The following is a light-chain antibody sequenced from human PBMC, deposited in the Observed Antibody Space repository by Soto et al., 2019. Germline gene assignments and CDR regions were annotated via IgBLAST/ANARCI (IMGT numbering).Light chain of an antibody. Sequence: DIVMTQSPLSLPVTPGEPASISCRSSQSLLHSNGYNYLDWYLQKPGQSPQLLIYLGSYRASGVPDRFSGSGSGTDFTLKISRVEAEDVGVYYCMQALQTPWTFXQGTKADIK. J-gene: IGKJ1*01. CDR1: QSLLHSNGYNY. CDR2: LGS. CDR3: MQALQTPWT. V-gene: IGKV2-28*01.